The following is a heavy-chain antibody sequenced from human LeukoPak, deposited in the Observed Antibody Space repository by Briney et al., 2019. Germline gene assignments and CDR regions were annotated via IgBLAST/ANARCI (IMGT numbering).Heavy chain of an antibody. Sequence: GESLKISCKGSGYSFTSLWIGWVRQTPEEGLEWMGIIYPGDSQIKYSSSFQGQVTISVDKPISTAYLQWSSLKASDTAIYYCARHVASSTWSTFDYWGQGTPVTVSS. CDR1: GYSFTSLW. J-gene: IGHJ4*02. V-gene: IGHV5-51*01. D-gene: IGHD6-13*01. CDR2: IYPGDSQI. CDR3: ARHVASSTWSTFDY.